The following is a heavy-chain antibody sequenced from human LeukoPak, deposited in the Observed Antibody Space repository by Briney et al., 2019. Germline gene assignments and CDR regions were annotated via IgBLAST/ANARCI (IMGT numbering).Heavy chain of an antibody. CDR2: IWPDGSNK. J-gene: IGHJ3*01. V-gene: IGHV3-33*01. CDR1: GITFSSYG. Sequence: GGSLRLSCEASGITFSSYGIRWVRQAPGKGLEWVAVIWPDGSNKYYADSVKGRFTISRDNSKNTLWLQMNSLRVEDTAVYYCASAAGAFDFWGQGTMVTVSS. D-gene: IGHD6-13*01. CDR3: ASAAGAFDF.